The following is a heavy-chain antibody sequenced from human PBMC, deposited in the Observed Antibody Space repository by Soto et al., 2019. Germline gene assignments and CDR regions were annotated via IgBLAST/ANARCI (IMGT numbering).Heavy chain of an antibody. D-gene: IGHD2-15*01. V-gene: IGHV3-21*01. J-gene: IGHJ4*02. CDR1: GFTFSSYG. CDR2: ISSSSSYI. CDR3: ATDIVVVVAANGY. Sequence: GGSLRLSCAASGFTFSSYGMHWVRQAPGKGLEWVSSISSSSSYIYYADSVKGRFTISRDNAKNSLYLQMNSLRAEDTAVYYCATDIVVVVAANGYWGQGTLVTVSS.